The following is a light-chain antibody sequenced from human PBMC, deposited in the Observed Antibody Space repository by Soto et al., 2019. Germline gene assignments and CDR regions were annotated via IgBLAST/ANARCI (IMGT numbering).Light chain of an antibody. V-gene: IGKV3D-20*02. Sequence: EIVLTQSPGTLSLSPGERATLSCRGSQSVFGTYLAWYQQKPGQAPGLLIYAASTRATGIPARFSGSGSGTDFTLTISSLEPEDFAVYYCQQHADWPLTFGGGTKVDIK. CDR2: AAS. CDR3: QQHADWPLT. CDR1: QSVFGTY. J-gene: IGKJ4*01.